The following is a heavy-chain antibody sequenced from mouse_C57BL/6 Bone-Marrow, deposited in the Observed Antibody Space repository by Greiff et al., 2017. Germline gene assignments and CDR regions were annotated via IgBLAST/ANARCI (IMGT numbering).Heavy chain of an antibody. CDR2: IYPENGDT. Sequence: VQLQQSGAELVRPGASVTLSCTASGFNFKDDFMHWVKQRPEQGLEWIGWIYPENGDTKYTSKFQGKATLTADTSSNTVYMLLSSLTSEDPAVFYCTTSDYNGRSSGYWGQGTTLTVSA. CDR3: TTSDYNGRSSGY. CDR1: GFNFKDDF. D-gene: IGHD1-1*01. J-gene: IGHJ2*01. V-gene: IGHV14-4*01.